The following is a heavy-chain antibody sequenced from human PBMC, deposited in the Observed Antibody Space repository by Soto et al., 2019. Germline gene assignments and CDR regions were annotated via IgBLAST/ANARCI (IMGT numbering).Heavy chain of an antibody. D-gene: IGHD3-10*01. V-gene: IGHV1-69*02. CDR1: GDTFTFYS. Sequence: QVQLVQSGAEVKKPGSSVRVSCKASGDTFTFYSINWVRQAPGLGLEWMGRINPILSMSNYAQRFQGRVTMTAYQSTSTAYMELSSLRSEDTAMYYCASSYGSGYRAFDYWGQGALVTVSS. CDR3: ASSYGSGYRAFDY. CDR2: INPILSMS. J-gene: IGHJ4*02.